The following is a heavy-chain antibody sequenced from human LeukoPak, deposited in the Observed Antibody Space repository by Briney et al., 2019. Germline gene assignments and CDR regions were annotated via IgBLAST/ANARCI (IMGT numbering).Heavy chain of an antibody. D-gene: IGHD3-10*01. Sequence: GASVKVSCKASGYTFTGYYMHWVRQAPGQGLEWMGWMNPNSGNTGYAQKFQGRVTMTRNTSISTAYMELSSLRSEDTAVYYCARGYQARETLWFGELFSPRGGESTFDYWGQGTLVTVSS. CDR2: MNPNSGNT. J-gene: IGHJ4*02. CDR1: GYTFTGYY. V-gene: IGHV1-8*02. CDR3: ARGYQARETLWFGELFSPRGGESTFDY.